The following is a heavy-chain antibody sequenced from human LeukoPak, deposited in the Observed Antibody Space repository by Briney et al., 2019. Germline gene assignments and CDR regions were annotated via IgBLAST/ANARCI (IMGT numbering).Heavy chain of an antibody. Sequence: GGSLRLPCAASGFSFRSYWMHWVRLPPGKGLVWVSRIDTDGSSTAYADSVKGRFTISRDNAKNTLYLQMYSLRAEDTAIYYCTRGGTTFDYWGQGTLVTVSS. D-gene: IGHD1-1*01. J-gene: IGHJ4*02. CDR2: IDTDGSST. V-gene: IGHV3-74*01. CDR3: TRGGTTFDY. CDR1: GFSFRSYW.